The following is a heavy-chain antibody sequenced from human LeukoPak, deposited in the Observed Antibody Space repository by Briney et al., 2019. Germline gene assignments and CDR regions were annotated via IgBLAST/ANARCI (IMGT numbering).Heavy chain of an antibody. CDR1: GFTFSSYG. J-gene: IGHJ6*02. CDR3: ARAVTTSYYYYYYGMDV. Sequence: GGSLRLSCAASGFTFSSYGMHWVRQAPGKGLEWVAVIWYDGSNKYYADSVKGRFTISRDNSKNTLYLQMNSLRAVDTAVYYCARAVTTSYYYYYYGMDVWGQGTTVTVSS. D-gene: IGHD4-17*01. CDR2: IWYDGSNK. V-gene: IGHV3-33*01.